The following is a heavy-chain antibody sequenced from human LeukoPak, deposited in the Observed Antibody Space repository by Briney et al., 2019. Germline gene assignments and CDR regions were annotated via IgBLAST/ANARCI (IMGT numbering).Heavy chain of an antibody. Sequence: SETLSLTCTVSGVPISSYYWSWIRQPPGKGLEWIGYIYYSGSTNYNPSLKSRVTISVDTSKNQFSLKLNSVTAADTALYYCARDGYGGIDYWGQGILVTVSS. D-gene: IGHD4-23*01. CDR2: IYYSGST. J-gene: IGHJ4*02. CDR3: ARDGYGGIDY. CDR1: GVPISSYY. V-gene: IGHV4-59*01.